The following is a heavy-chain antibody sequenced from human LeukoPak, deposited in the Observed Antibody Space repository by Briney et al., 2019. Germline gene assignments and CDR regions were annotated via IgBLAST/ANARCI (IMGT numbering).Heavy chain of an antibody. CDR1: GFTFSTYE. D-gene: IGHD3-10*01. J-gene: IGHJ4*02. CDR2: ISSSGSTT. Sequence: GGSLRLSCAASGFTFSTYEMNWVRQAPGKGLEWVSHISSSGSTTYYADSVKGRFTISRDNAKNSLYLQMNSLRAEDTAVYYCARGYGSESYIFDYWGQGTLVTVSS. CDR3: ARGYGSESYIFDY. V-gene: IGHV3-48*03.